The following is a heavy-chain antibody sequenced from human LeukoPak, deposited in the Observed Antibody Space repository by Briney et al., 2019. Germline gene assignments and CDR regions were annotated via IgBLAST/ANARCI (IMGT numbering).Heavy chain of an antibody. CDR3: ARVQTYYYGSGSSNWFDP. D-gene: IGHD3-10*01. J-gene: IGHJ5*02. Sequence: VAPVKVSCKASGYTFTSYAMHWVRQAPGQRLEWMGWSNAGNGNTKYSQEFQGRVTITADKSTSTAYMELSSLRSEDTAVYYCARVQTYYYGSGSSNWFDPWGQGTLVTVSS. CDR2: SNAGNGNT. V-gene: IGHV1-3*02. CDR1: GYTFTSYA.